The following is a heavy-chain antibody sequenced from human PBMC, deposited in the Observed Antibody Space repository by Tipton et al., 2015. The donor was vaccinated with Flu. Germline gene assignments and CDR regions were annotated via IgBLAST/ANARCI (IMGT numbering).Heavy chain of an antibody. V-gene: IGHV3-23*01. J-gene: IGHJ3*02. CDR3: ARSRSRWAFDI. CDR1: EFTFSSYD. D-gene: IGHD3-16*02. CDR2: LGHSGDGT. Sequence: SLRLSCAASEFTFSSYDMSWVRHAPGKGLEWVSSLGHSGDGTTYADSVKGRFTISRDNSKNTLYLQMNSPRDEDTAVYYCARSRSRWAFDIWGQGTMVTV.